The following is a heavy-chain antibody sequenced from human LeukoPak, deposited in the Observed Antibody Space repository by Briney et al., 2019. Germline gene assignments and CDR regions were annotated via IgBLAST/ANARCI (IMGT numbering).Heavy chain of an antibody. D-gene: IGHD6-13*01. CDR1: GFTFSDYY. CDR3: ARCVSSSRAYDWSDP. J-gene: IGHJ5*02. Sequence: GGSLRLSCAASGFTFSDYYMSWIRQAPGKGLEWVSYISSSGSTIYYADSVKGRFTISRDNAKNSLYLQMNSLRAEDTAVYYCARCVSSSRAYDWSDPWGQGTLVTVSS. V-gene: IGHV3-11*04. CDR2: ISSSGSTI.